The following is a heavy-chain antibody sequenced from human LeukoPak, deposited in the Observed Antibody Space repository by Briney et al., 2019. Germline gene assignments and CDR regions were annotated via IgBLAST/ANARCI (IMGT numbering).Heavy chain of an antibody. Sequence: PSETLSLTCTVSGGSISSGGYYWIWIRQYPGKGLEWIGYIYYSGSTYYNPSLKSRVTMSVDTSKNQFSLKLNSVTAADTAVYYCAREGEAASGSYLFDFWGQGTLVTVSS. V-gene: IGHV4-31*03. CDR3: AREGEAASGSYLFDF. D-gene: IGHD1-26*01. J-gene: IGHJ4*02. CDR2: IYYSGST. CDR1: GGSISSGGYY.